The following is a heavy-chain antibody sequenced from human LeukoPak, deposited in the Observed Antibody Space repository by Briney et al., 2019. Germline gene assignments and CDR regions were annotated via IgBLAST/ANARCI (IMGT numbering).Heavy chain of an antibody. CDR2: INWNGGST. J-gene: IGHJ4*02. D-gene: IGHD3-16*02. CDR1: GFNFYDFA. CDR3: ARGKSGGLRLGELSSFDY. Sequence: GGSLRLSCAASGFNFYDFAMNWVRQAPGKGLEWVSGINWNGGSTGYADSVKGRFTISRDNAKNSLYLQMNSLRAEDTALYYCARGKSGGLRLGELSSFDYWGQGTLVTVSS. V-gene: IGHV3-20*04.